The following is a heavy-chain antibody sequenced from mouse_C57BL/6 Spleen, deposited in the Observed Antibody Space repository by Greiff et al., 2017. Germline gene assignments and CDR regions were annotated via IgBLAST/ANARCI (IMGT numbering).Heavy chain of an antibody. D-gene: IGHD6-1*01. Sequence: VQLQQPGAELVRPGTSVKLSCKASGYTFTSYWMHWVKQRPGQGLEWIGVIDPSDSYTNYNQKFKGKATLTVDTSSSTAYMQLSSLTSEDSAVYYCARKGQLAFDYWGQGTTLTVSS. J-gene: IGHJ2*01. CDR2: IDPSDSYT. CDR3: ARKGQLAFDY. CDR1: GYTFTSYW. V-gene: IGHV1-59*01.